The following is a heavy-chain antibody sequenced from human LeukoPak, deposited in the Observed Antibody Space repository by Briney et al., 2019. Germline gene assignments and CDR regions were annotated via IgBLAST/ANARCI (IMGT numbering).Heavy chain of an antibody. CDR1: GFTFSSYT. J-gene: IGHJ3*02. Sequence: GGSLRLSCAASGFTFSSYTMSWVRQAPGKGLEWISVISGSGGGTYYADSVKGRFTISRDNSKNTLYLQMNSLRAEDTAVYYCARGIAAAHDALDIWGQGTMVTVSS. CDR3: ARGIAAAHDALDI. V-gene: IGHV3-23*01. D-gene: IGHD6-13*01. CDR2: ISGSGGGT.